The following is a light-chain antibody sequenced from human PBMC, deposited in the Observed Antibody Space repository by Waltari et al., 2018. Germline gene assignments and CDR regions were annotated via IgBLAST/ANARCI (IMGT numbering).Light chain of an antibody. J-gene: IGKJ4*01. Sequence: EIVLTQSPATLSLSPGDRVTLSCRATQNVGRYLAWYQQKSGQAPRLLIYDTSNRATDIPARFSGSGSGTDFTLTISSLEPEDFAVYYCQQRKNWPLTFSGGTRVEIK. V-gene: IGKV3-11*01. CDR1: QNVGRY. CDR3: QQRKNWPLT. CDR2: DTS.